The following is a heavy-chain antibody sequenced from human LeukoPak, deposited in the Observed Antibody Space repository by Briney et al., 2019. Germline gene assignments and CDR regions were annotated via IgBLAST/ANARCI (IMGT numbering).Heavy chain of an antibody. J-gene: IGHJ3*02. Sequence: PSETLSLTCTVSGGSISSYYWSWIQQPPGKGLEWIGYIYYSGSTNYNPSLKSRVTISVDTSKNQFSLKLSSVTAADTAVYYCASGALLPDAFDIWGQGPMVTVSS. CDR1: GGSISSYY. CDR2: IYYSGST. D-gene: IGHD1-26*01. V-gene: IGHV4-59*01. CDR3: ASGALLPDAFDI.